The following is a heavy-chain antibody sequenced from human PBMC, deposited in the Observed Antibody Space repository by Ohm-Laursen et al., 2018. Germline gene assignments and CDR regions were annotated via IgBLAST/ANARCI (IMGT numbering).Heavy chain of an antibody. CDR1: GASINSHH. V-gene: IGHV4-59*11. CDR2: VYYSGST. D-gene: IGHD3-10*01. Sequence: TLSLTCPASGASINSHHWSFIRQPPGKGLEWIAFVYYSGSTYYNPSLKSRVSMSVDTSNNQFSLQLRYVTAADTAVYYCASSGSPSRARYSFDSWGQGTLVTVSS. CDR3: ASSGSPSRARYSFDS. J-gene: IGHJ4*02.